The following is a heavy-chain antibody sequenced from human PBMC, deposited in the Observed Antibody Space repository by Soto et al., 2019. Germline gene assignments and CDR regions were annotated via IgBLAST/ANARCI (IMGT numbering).Heavy chain of an antibody. V-gene: IGHV1-69*01. CDR1: GGTFSSYA. J-gene: IGHJ6*02. D-gene: IGHD2-15*01. CDR2: IISIFGTA. CDR3: ARGPKGVADIVVVVAAHYYYYGMDV. Sequence: QVQLVQSGAEVKKPGSSVKVSCKASGGTFSSYAISWVRQAPGQGLEWMGGIISIFGTANYAQKFQGRVTITADESTSTAYMELSSLRSEDTAVYYCARGPKGVADIVVVVAAHYYYYGMDVWGQGTTVTVSS.